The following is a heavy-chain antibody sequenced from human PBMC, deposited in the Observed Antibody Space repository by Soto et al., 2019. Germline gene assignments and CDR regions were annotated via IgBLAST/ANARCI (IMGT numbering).Heavy chain of an antibody. CDR3: ASGGSQWLGPQYFQH. V-gene: IGHV3-21*01. CDR2: ISSSSSYI. D-gene: IGHD6-19*01. CDR1: GFTFSSYS. Sequence: EVQLVESGGGLVKPGGSLRLSCAASGFTFSSYSMNWVRQAPGKGLEWVSSISSSSSYIYYADSVKGRFTISRDNAKNSLYLQMNSLRAEDTAVYYCASGGSQWLGPQYFQHWGQGTLVTVSS. J-gene: IGHJ1*01.